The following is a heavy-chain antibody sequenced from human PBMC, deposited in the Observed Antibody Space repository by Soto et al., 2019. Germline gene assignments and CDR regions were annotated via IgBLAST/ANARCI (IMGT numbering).Heavy chain of an antibody. V-gene: IGHV5-51*01. D-gene: IGHD5-18*01. CDR2: IYPGDSDT. Sequence: PLEPRKISCQGSEDSITTYWIACVSQMPGKGLEWMGIIYPGDSDTRYSPSFQGQVTISADKAISTAYLQWSSLKASDTAMYYCARQGYSYGYDYWGQGTQVTVSS. CDR1: EDSITTYW. J-gene: IGHJ4*02. CDR3: ARQGYSYGYDY.